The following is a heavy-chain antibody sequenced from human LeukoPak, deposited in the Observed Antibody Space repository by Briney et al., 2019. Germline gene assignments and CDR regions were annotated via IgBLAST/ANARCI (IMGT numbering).Heavy chain of an antibody. Sequence: SSETLSLTCAVYGGSFSGYYWSWIRQPPGKGLEWIGEINHSGSTNYNPSLKSRVTISVDTSKNQFSLKLSSVTAADTAVCYCARGRPVTIFGVVHTLFDYWGQGTLVTVSS. CDR1: GGSFSGYY. D-gene: IGHD3-3*01. CDR2: INHSGST. V-gene: IGHV4-34*01. J-gene: IGHJ4*02. CDR3: ARGRPVTIFGVVHTLFDY.